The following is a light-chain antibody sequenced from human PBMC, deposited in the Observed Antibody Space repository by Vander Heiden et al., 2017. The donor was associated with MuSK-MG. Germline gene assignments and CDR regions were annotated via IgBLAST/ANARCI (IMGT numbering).Light chain of an antibody. V-gene: IGKV1-39*01. CDR2: AAS. Sequence: DIHLTQPPSSASASVAARVITTCCASQSSSNYLNWYQQKPGEAPKLLIFAASSLQSGVPSSFSGSASGTDFTLTISRLHPEDFATYYCQRSNSTPRTFGQGTQLEIK. CDR3: QRSNSTPRT. J-gene: IGKJ5*01. CDR1: QSSSNY.